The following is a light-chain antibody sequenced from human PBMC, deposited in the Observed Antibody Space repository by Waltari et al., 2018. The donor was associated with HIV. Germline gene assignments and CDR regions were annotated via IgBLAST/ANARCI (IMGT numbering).Light chain of an antibody. J-gene: IGLJ1*01. CDR2: EVS. Sequence: QSALTQPASVSGSPGQSITISCTGTSSDVGGYKYVSWYPQHPGKAPKVMIYEVSNRPSGVSNRFSGSKSGNTASLTISGLQAEDEADYYCSSYSANNNFDVFGTGTKVTVL. CDR1: SSDVGGYKY. CDR3: SSYSANNNFDV. V-gene: IGLV2-14*01.